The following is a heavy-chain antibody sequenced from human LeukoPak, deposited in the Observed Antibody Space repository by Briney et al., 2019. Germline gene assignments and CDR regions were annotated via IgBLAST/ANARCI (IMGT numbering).Heavy chain of an antibody. CDR1: GGTFSSYA. CDR3: ARDGSYFDWSYYFDY. Sequence: ASVKVSCKASGGTFSSYAISWVRQAPGQGLEWMGWINTNTGNPTYAQGFTGRFVFSLDTSVSTAYLQISSLKAEDTAVYYCARDGSYFDWSYYFDYWGQGTLVTVSS. V-gene: IGHV7-4-1*02. CDR2: INTNTGNP. J-gene: IGHJ4*02. D-gene: IGHD3-9*01.